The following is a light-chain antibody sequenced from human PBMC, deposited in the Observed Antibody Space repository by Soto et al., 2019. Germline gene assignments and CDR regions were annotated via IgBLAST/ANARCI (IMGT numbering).Light chain of an antibody. J-gene: IGKJ2*01. CDR3: QQYGSSPRYT. Sequence: EIVLTQSPGTLSLSPGERATLSCRASQSVSSTYLAWYQQKPGQAPRLLIYGASIRATGIPDRFSGSGSGTAFTLTISRLDPEDFAVYYCQQYGSSPRYTFGQGTKLEIK. CDR1: QSVSSTY. CDR2: GAS. V-gene: IGKV3-20*01.